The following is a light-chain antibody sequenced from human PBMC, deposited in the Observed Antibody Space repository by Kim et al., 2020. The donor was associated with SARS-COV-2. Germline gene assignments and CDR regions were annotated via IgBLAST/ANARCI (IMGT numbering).Light chain of an antibody. CDR2: GSL. J-gene: IGKJ5*01. V-gene: IGKV3-15*01. Sequence: PPKETVTPSCRARQSVINFLACYQQLPGQAPRLLILGSLTGVTGIPARFGGSGSETEFTLTITSLQSEDLAFYYCQQYQNWPPITLGEGTRLEIK. CDR3: QQYQNWPPIT. CDR1: QSVINF.